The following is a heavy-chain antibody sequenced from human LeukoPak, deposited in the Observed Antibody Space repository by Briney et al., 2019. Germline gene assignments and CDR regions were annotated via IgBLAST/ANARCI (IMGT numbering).Heavy chain of an antibody. CDR2: ISYSAST. J-gene: IGHJ4*02. CDR1: GGSISSYY. Sequence: PSETLSLTCTVSGGSISSYYWTWIRQPPGAGLEWIGYISYSASTNYNPSLKSRATISVDTSKNQFSLKLTSVTAADTAVYYCARGYSSSWYRFDYWGQGTLVTVSS. D-gene: IGHD6-13*01. V-gene: IGHV4-59*01. CDR3: ARGYSSSWYRFDY.